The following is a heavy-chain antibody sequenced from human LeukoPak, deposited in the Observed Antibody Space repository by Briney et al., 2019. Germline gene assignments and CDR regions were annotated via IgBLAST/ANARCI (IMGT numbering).Heavy chain of an antibody. V-gene: IGHV3-23*01. J-gene: IGHJ5*02. CDR3: AKDAQRGFDYSNSLEH. CDR1: GFTFSTYG. Sequence: GGSLRLSCAASGFTFSTYGMSWVRQAPGKGLEWVSAISGSGAKSYYADSVKGRFTISRDNSKNTLDLHLDSLRAEDTAVYYCAKDAQRGFDYSNSLEHWGQGSLVIVSS. CDR2: ISGSGAKS. D-gene: IGHD4-11*01.